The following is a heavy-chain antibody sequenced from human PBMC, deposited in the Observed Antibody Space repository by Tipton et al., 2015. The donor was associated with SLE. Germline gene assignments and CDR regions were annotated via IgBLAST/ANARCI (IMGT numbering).Heavy chain of an antibody. CDR1: GFTFSSYG. V-gene: IGHV3-30*02. D-gene: IGHD6-13*01. CDR2: IRYDGSNK. Sequence: SLRLSCAASGFTFSSYGMHWVRQAPGKGLEWVAFIRYDGSNKYYADSVKGRFTISRDNSKNTLYLQMNSLRAGDTAVYYCARDPGSWSAFDIWGQGTMVTVSS. CDR3: ARDPGSWSAFDI. J-gene: IGHJ3*02.